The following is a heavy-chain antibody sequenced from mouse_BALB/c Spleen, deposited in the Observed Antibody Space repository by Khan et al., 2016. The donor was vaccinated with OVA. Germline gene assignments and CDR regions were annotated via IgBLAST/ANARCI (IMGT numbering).Heavy chain of an antibody. J-gene: IGHJ4*01. CDR2: IRGDGST. V-gene: IGHV2-6-7*01. CDR1: GFSLNGYG. CDR3: ARAYYGNYREAMDY. D-gene: IGHD2-10*01. Sequence: QVQLKESGPGLVAPSQSLSITCTVSGFSLNGYGVNWVRQPPGKGLEWLGMIRGDGSTAYSSALKSRLNLSKDNSKSQVFLKMNSVQTDDTARYYCARAYYGNYREAMDYWGQGTSVTVSS.